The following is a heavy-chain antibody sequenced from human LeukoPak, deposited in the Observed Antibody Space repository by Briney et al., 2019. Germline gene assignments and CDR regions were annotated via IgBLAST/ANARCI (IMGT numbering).Heavy chain of an antibody. CDR3: ARGGLSGDYDILTGYQY. Sequence: ASVKVSCKASGYTFTSYGISWVRQAPGQGLEWMGWISAYNGNTNYAQKLQGRVTMTTDTSTSTAYMELRSLRSDDTAVYYCARGGLSGDYDILTGYQYWGQGTLVIVSS. D-gene: IGHD3-9*01. CDR1: GYTFTSYG. V-gene: IGHV1-18*04. CDR2: ISAYNGNT. J-gene: IGHJ4*02.